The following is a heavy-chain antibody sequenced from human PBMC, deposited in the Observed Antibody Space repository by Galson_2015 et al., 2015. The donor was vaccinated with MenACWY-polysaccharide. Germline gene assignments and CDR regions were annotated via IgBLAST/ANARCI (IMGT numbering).Heavy chain of an antibody. J-gene: IGHJ4*02. V-gene: IGHV4-38-2*01. Sequence: ETLSLTRAVSDYSIRSGYFWGWIRQPPGKGLEWIASIFHSGSTYYNPSLKSRVTISVDTSKNQFSLKLSSVTAADTAVYYCARVEKYSGSYYILHWGQGTLVTVSS. CDR3: ARVEKYSGSYYILH. CDR2: IFHSGST. CDR1: DYSIRSGYF. D-gene: IGHD1-26*01.